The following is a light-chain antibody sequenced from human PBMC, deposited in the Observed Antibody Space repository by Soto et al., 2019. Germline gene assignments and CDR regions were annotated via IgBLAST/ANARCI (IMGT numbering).Light chain of an antibody. CDR2: AAS. J-gene: IGKJ3*01. CDR3: QQGHSMPFT. Sequence: DIQMTQSPSSLSASVGDRVTITCRASQSITNSLNWYQHKPGKAPTLLVYAASSLQSGVPSRFSGSGYGTDFTLTISSLQPEDFATYFCQQGHSMPFTFGAGNKVDIK. V-gene: IGKV1-39*01. CDR1: QSITNS.